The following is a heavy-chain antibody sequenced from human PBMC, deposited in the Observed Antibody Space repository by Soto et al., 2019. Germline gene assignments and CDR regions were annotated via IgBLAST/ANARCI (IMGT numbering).Heavy chain of an antibody. D-gene: IGHD3-22*01. V-gene: IGHV4-39*01. J-gene: IGHJ4*02. CDR2: IYYSGST. Sequence: PSETLSLTCTVSGGSISSSSYYWGWIRQPPGKGLEWIGSIYYSGSTSYNPSLKSRVTISVDTSKNQFSLKLSFVTAADTAVYYCARSDSSGKDWGQGTLVTVSS. CDR1: GGSISSSSYY. CDR3: ARSDSSGKD.